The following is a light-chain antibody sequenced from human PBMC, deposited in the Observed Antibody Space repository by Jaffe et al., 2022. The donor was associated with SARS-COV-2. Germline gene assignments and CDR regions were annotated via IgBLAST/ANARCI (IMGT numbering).Light chain of an antibody. CDR1: SSNIGSNT. CDR3: AAWDDSLRWV. Sequence: QSVLTQPPSASGPPGQRVTISCSGSSSNIGSNTVNWYQQLPGTAPKLLIYNSNQRPSGVPDRFSGSKSGTSASLAISGLQSEDEAAYYCAAWDDSLRWVFGGGTKLTVL. CDR2: NSN. V-gene: IGLV1-44*01. J-gene: IGLJ3*02.